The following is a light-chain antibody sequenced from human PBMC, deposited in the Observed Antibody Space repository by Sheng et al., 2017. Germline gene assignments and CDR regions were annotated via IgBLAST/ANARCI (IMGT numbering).Light chain of an antibody. J-gene: IGKJ4*01. CDR1: QSVSSN. V-gene: IGKV3-15*01. CDR3: QHYNIWPLT. Sequence: EIVMTQSPATLSLSPGERATLSCRASQSVSSNLAWYQQKPGQAPRLLIYGASTRATGIPARFSGSGSGTEFTLTISSLQSEDFAVYYCQHYNIWPLTFGGGTKVEIK. CDR2: GAS.